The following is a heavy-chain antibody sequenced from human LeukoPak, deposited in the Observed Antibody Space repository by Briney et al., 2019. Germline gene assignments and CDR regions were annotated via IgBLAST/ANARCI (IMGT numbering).Heavy chain of an antibody. J-gene: IGHJ4*02. D-gene: IGHD3-10*01. V-gene: IGHV1-18*01. Sequence: ASVEVSCKASGYTFTSYGISWVRQAPGQGLEWMGWISAYNGNTNYAQKLQGRVTMTTDTSTSTAYMELRSLRSDDTAVYYCARGRPTNYYYGSRGYYFDYWGQGTLVTVSS. CDR3: ARGRPTNYYYGSRGYYFDY. CDR2: ISAYNGNT. CDR1: GYTFTSYG.